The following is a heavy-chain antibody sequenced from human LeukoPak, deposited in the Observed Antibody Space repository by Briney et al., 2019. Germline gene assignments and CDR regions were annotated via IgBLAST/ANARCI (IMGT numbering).Heavy chain of an antibody. D-gene: IGHD3-10*01. CDR2: IYYRVTS. V-gene: IGHV4-59*01. Sequence: SETLSLTCTVSGDSISTYYWSWIRQPPGKGLEWIGYIYYRVTSDYNPSLKSRVTMSVDMSTRQISLKLSSVTAADTAVYYCARAVGGDGSGSLWGPGTLVTVAS. CDR3: ARAVGGDGSGSL. J-gene: IGHJ4*02. CDR1: GDSISTYY.